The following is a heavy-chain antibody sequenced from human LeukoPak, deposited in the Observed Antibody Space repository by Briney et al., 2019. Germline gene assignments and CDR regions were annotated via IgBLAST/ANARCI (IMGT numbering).Heavy chain of an antibody. CDR1: GFTFSSYG. CDR3: AKGPRYCSGGSCDLSQDC. CDR2: ISYDGGNK. J-gene: IGHJ4*02. D-gene: IGHD2-15*01. V-gene: IGHV3-30*18. Sequence: GRSLRLSCAASGFTFSSYGMHWVRQAPGKGLEWVAVISYDGGNKYYADSVKGRFSRDNSKNTLYLQMNSLRAEDTAVYYCAKGPRYCSGGSCDLSQDCWGQGTLVTVSS.